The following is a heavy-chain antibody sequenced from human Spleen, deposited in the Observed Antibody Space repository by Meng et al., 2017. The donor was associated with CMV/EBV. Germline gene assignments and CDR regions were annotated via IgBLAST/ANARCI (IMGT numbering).Heavy chain of an antibody. CDR3: ARSWDGMDV. J-gene: IGHJ6*02. V-gene: IGHV3-21*01. Sequence: ETLSLTCAASGFTFSAYAMNWVRQAPGKGLEWVSSISTTSSYIYYADSVKGRFTISRDNAKNSLYLQMNSLRAEDTAVYYCARSWDGMDVWGQGTTVTVSS. CDR1: GFTFSAYA. CDR2: ISTTSSYI.